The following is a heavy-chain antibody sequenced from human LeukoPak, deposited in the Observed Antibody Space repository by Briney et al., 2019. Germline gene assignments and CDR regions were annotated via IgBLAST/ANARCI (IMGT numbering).Heavy chain of an antibody. Sequence: PGGSLRLSCAASGFTFSSYAMSWVRQAPGKGLEWVSGISDSGDITYYADSVKGRFTISRDNSKNTLYVQMNGLRVEDTAVYYCAKDRRGGSYYAATLDIWGQGTMVTVSS. CDR3: AKDRRGGSYYAATLDI. D-gene: IGHD1-26*01. J-gene: IGHJ3*02. V-gene: IGHV3-23*01. CDR2: ISDSGDIT. CDR1: GFTFSSYA.